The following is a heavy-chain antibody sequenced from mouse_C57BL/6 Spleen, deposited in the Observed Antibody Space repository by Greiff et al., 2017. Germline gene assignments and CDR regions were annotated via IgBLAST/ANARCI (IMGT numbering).Heavy chain of an antibody. D-gene: IGHD2-3*01. CDR2: INPSTGGT. J-gene: IGHJ2*01. V-gene: IGHV1-42*01. CDR3: ARGGNGYYYFDY. Sequence: DVQLVESGPELVKPGASVKISCKASGYSFTGYYMNWVKQSPEKSLEWIGEINPSTGGTTYNQKFKAKATLTVDKSSSTAYMQLKSLTSEDSAVYYCARGGNGYYYFDYWGQGTTLTVSS. CDR1: GYSFTGYY.